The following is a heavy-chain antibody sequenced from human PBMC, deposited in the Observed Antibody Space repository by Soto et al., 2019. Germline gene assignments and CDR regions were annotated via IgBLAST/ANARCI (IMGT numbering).Heavy chain of an antibody. D-gene: IGHD1-7*01. CDR1: GGTFSSYA. J-gene: IGHJ6*02. V-gene: IGHV1-69*13. Sequence: ASVEVSCKASGGTFSSYAISWVRQAPGQGLEWMGGFIPIFGTANYARKFQGRVTITADESTSTAYMELSSLRSEDTAVYYCARDWAVKWNYASFFFTGMDVWGQGTRVTVSS. CDR3: ARDWAVKWNYASFFFTGMDV. CDR2: FIPIFGTA.